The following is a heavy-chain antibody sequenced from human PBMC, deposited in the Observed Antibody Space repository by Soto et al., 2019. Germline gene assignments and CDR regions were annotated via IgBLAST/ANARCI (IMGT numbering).Heavy chain of an antibody. CDR1: GYTFTSYY. V-gene: IGHV1-46*01. CDR2: INPSGGST. J-gene: IGHJ1*01. CDR3: ARDHYDSSGYNQGYFHH. D-gene: IGHD3-22*01. Sequence: ASVKVSFKASGYTFTSYYMHWVRQAPGQGLEWMGIINPSGGSTSYAQKFQGRVTMTRDTSTSTVYMDLSSLRFEDTAVYYCARDHYDSSGYNQGYFHHWGQGTMVTVSS.